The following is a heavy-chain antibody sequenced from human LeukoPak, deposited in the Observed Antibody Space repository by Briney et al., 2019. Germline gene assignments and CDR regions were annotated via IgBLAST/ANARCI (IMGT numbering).Heavy chain of an antibody. J-gene: IGHJ4*02. D-gene: IGHD3-9*01. V-gene: IGHV1-69*01. CDR3: ARDNTYYDILTGYWSGYYFDY. Sequence: NYAQKFQGRVTITADESTSTAYMELSSLRSEDTAVYYCARDNTYYDILTGYWSGYYFDYWGQGTLVTVSS.